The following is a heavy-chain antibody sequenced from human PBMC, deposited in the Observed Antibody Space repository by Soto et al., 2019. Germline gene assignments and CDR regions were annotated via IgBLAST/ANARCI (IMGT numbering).Heavy chain of an antibody. J-gene: IGHJ3*02. V-gene: IGHV4-59*01. CDR1: GGSISSYY. D-gene: IGHD3-10*01. CDR3: ARGGHGPKPSGDAFDI. CDR2: IYYSGST. Sequence: SETLSLTCTVSGGSISSYYWSWIRQPPGKGLEWIGYIYYSGSTNYNPSLKSRVTISVDTSKNQFSLKLSSVTAADTAVYYCARGGHGPKPSGDAFDIWRQGTMVTVSS.